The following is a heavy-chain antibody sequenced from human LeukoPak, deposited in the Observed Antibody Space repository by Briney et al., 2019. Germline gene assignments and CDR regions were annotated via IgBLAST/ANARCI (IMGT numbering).Heavy chain of an antibody. CDR2: INPNSGGT. Sequence: ASVKVSCKTSGYTFTGYYIHWVRQAPGQGLEWMGWINPNSGGTNYAQKFQGRVTMTRDTSISTAYMELSRLRSDDTAVYYCARGDDYGDYTGYYWGLGTPVTVSS. CDR3: ARGDDYGDYTGYY. J-gene: IGHJ4*02. V-gene: IGHV1-2*02. D-gene: IGHD4-17*01. CDR1: GYTFTGYY.